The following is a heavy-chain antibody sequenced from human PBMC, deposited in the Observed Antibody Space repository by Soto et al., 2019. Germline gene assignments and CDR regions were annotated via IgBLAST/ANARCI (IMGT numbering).Heavy chain of an antibody. J-gene: IGHJ4*02. D-gene: IGHD6-19*01. CDR2: ITSDTI. CDR1: GFRFNIYS. V-gene: IGHV3-48*02. Sequence: EVQLVESGGGLVQPGGSLRLTCVASGFRFNIYSMNWIRQAPGKGLEWSSYITSDTIKYADSVKGRFTISRDNVKNLVYLQMNRLRDEDTAVYFCARSVEGHFDYWGQGAVVTVYS. CDR3: ARSVEGHFDY.